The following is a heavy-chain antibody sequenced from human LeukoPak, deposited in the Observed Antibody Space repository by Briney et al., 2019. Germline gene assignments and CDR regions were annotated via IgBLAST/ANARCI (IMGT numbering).Heavy chain of an antibody. CDR1: GFIFNKYT. J-gene: IGHJ4*01. CDR2: ISPSGSYI. D-gene: IGHD1-1*01. Sequence: GGSLRLSRAASGFIFNKYTMNWVRQAPGKGLEWVSSISPSGSYIYYADSVKGRFTISRDNAKNSLYLQMNSLRAEDTAVFYCARLAIWNLGAGGFDYWGQGTLVTVSS. CDR3: ARLAIWNLGAGGFDY. V-gene: IGHV3-21*01.